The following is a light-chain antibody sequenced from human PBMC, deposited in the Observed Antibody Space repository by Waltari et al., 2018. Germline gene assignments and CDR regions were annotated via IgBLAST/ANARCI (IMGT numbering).Light chain of an antibody. CDR2: EVT. J-gene: IGLJ3*02. CDR3: SSYAGSSVWV. Sequence: QSALTQPPSASGSPGQSVTLSCTGSSSDIGTYYYVAWYQQRPATAPELMIYEVTKRPSGVPDRFSGSKSGNTASLTVSGLQAADEADYYCSSYAGSSVWVFGGGTKLTVV. CDR1: SSDIGTYYY. V-gene: IGLV2-8*01.